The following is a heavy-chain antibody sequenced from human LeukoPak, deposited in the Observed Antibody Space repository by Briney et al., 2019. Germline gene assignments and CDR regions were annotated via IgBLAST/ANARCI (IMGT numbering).Heavy chain of an antibody. V-gene: IGHV3-13*01. CDR2: IGTAGDT. J-gene: IGHJ4*02. CDR1: GFTFSSYD. CDR3: ARADLRGYSLDY. Sequence: GGSLRLSCAASGFTFSSYDMHWVRQTTGRGLEWVSGIGTAGDTYSPGSVKGRFTISRENAKNSLYLQMNSLRAGDTAVYYCARADLRGYSLDYWGQGILATVSS. D-gene: IGHD5-18*01.